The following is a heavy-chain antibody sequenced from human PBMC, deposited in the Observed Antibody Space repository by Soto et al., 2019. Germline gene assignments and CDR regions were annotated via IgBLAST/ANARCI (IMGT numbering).Heavy chain of an antibody. CDR1: GYTLTELS. V-gene: IGHV1-24*01. CDR3: ARAQGQQLVRDHWFDP. J-gene: IGHJ5*02. Sequence: GASVKVSCKVSGYTLTELSMHWVRQAPGKGLEWMGGFDPEDGETIYAQKFQGRVTMTEDTSTDTAYMELSSLRSEDTAVYYCARAQGQQLVRDHWFDPWGQGTLVTVSS. CDR2: FDPEDGET. D-gene: IGHD6-13*01.